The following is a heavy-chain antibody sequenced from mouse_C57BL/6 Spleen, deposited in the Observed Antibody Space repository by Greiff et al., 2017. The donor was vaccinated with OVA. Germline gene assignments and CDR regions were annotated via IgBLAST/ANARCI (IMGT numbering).Heavy chain of an antibody. CDR1: GFNIKDDY. CDR3: TTKERDY. J-gene: IGHJ2*01. V-gene: IGHV14-4*01. Sequence: DVQLQESGAELVRPGASVKLSCTASGFNIKDDYMHWVKQRPEQGLEWIGWIDPENGDTEYASKFQGKATITADTSSNTAYLQLSSLTSEDTAVYYCTTKERDYWGQGTTLTVSS. CDR2: IDPENGDT.